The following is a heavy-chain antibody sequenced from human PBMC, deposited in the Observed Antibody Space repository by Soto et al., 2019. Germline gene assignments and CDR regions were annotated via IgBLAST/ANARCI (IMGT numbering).Heavy chain of an antibody. CDR3: ARVGADYYYYMDV. Sequence: QVQLVESGGGVVQPGRSLRLSCAASGFTFSSYGMHWVRQAPGKGLEWVAVIWYDGSNKYYADSVKGRSTISRDNSKNTRYLQMNSLRAENTAVYYCARVGADYYYYMDVWGKGTTVTVSS. V-gene: IGHV3-33*01. J-gene: IGHJ6*03. CDR2: IWYDGSNK. CDR1: GFTFSSYG.